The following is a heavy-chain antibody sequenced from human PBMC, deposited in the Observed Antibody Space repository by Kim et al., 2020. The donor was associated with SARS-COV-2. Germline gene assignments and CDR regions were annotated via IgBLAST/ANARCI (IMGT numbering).Heavy chain of an antibody. V-gene: IGHV3-7*04. CDR3: ARVITIFGVVIYYYGMDV. Sequence: GRLTNSRDNAKNSLYLQMNSLRAEDTAVYYCARVITIFGVVIYYYGMDVWGQGTTVTVSS. D-gene: IGHD3-3*01. J-gene: IGHJ6*02.